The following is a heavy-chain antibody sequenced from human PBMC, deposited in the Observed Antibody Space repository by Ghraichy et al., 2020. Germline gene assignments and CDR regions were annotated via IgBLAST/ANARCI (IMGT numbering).Heavy chain of an antibody. CDR3: AKAGRGSYPWYFDY. Sequence: GGSLRLSCAASGFTFSSYGMHWVRQAPGKGLEWVAVISYDGSNKYYADSVKGRFTISRDNSKNTLYLQMNSLRAEDTAVYYCAKAGRGSYPWYFDYWGQGTLVTVSS. J-gene: IGHJ4*02. CDR2: ISYDGSNK. CDR1: GFTFSSYG. V-gene: IGHV3-30*18. D-gene: IGHD1-26*01.